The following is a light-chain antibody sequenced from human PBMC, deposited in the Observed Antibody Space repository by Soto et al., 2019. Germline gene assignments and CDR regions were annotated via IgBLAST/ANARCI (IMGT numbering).Light chain of an antibody. J-gene: IGKJ4*01. CDR3: QERRSVPFS. CDR2: GES. CDR1: QSISNY. Sequence: EIQMTQSPSSLSASVGDRVTLTCRASQSISNYLNWYQKKLGKAPKLLIYGESNMQRGAPSTFSGSGWGPGVTPTINSVGPEDSANYYCQERRSVPFSFGGGTKVEI. V-gene: IGKV1-39*01.